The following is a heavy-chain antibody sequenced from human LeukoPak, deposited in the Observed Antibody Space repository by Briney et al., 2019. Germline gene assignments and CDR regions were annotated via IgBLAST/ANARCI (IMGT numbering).Heavy chain of an antibody. D-gene: IGHD5-18*01. Sequence: ASVKVSCKASGGTFSSYAISWVRQAPGQGLEWMGGIIPIFGTANYAQKFQGRVTITADESTSTAYMELSSLRSEDTAVYYCASPGEDTAMVYIFDYWGQGTLVTASS. CDR1: GGTFSSYA. CDR3: ASPGEDTAMVYIFDY. J-gene: IGHJ4*02. CDR2: IIPIFGTA. V-gene: IGHV1-69*13.